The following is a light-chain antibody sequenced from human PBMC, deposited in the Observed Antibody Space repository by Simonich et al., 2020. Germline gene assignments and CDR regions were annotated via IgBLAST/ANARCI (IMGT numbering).Light chain of an antibody. V-gene: IGLV6-57*03. Sequence: NFMLTQPHSVSESPGKTVTISCTRSSGSIASNYVQWYQQRPGSAPTTGFYEDNQRPAGVPVRFAGSIDSSSNSASRTISGLKTEDEADYYCQSYDSSIWVFGGGTKLTVL. J-gene: IGLJ3*02. CDR1: SGSIASNY. CDR2: EDN. CDR3: QSYDSSIWV.